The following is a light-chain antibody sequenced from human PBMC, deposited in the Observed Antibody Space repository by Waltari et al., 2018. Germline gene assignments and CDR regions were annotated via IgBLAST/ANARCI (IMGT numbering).Light chain of an antibody. CDR1: SLRSYY. Sequence: SSELTQDPAVSVALGQTVRITCQGDSLRSYYASRYQQKPGQAPVLVIYGKNNRPSGIPDRFSGSSSGNTASLTITGAQAEDEADYYCNSRDSSGNLPYVFGTGTKVTVL. J-gene: IGLJ1*01. CDR3: NSRDSSGNLPYV. V-gene: IGLV3-19*01. CDR2: GKN.